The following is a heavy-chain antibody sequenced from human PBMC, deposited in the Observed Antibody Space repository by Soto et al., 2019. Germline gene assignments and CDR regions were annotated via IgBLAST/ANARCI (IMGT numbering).Heavy chain of an antibody. D-gene: IGHD3-22*01. CDR3: ARTYYDDTSGPGSNVDI. CDR2: IYPGDSDT. CDR1: GYSFTAYW. Sequence: GESLKISCTGSGYSFTAYWIGWVRQMPGRGLEWMGIIYPGDSDTRYSPSFQGQVTISADKSIRTAYLQWSSLQASDTAMYYCARTYYDDTSGPGSNVDIWGQGTMVTVSS. V-gene: IGHV5-51*01. J-gene: IGHJ3*02.